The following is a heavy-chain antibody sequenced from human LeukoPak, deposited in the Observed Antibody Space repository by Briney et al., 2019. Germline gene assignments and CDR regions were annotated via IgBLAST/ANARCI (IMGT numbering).Heavy chain of an antibody. Sequence: PGGSLRLSCAASGFTFSRYAMTWVRQAPGKGLEWVSVISGSGGTTDYADSVKGRFTISRDNSKNTLYLQMNSLRAEDTAVYYCAKGNFRRYFDHWGQGTLVTVSS. CDR1: GFTFSRYA. CDR2: ISGSGGTT. J-gene: IGHJ4*02. D-gene: IGHD2/OR15-2a*01. CDR3: AKGNFRRYFDH. V-gene: IGHV3-23*01.